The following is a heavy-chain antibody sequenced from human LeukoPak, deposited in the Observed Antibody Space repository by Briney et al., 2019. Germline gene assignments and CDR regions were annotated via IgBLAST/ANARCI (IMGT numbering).Heavy chain of an antibody. J-gene: IGHJ3*02. CDR1: GGTFSSYA. D-gene: IGHD3-22*01. CDR2: IIPIFGTA. Sequence: SVKVSCKASGGTFSSYAISWVRQAPGQGLEWMGGIIPIFGTANYAQKFQGRVTITADESTSTAYMELSSLRSEDTAVYYCARDHYYDSSGSQDAFDIWGQGTMVTVSS. CDR3: ARDHYYDSSGSQDAFDI. V-gene: IGHV1-69*13.